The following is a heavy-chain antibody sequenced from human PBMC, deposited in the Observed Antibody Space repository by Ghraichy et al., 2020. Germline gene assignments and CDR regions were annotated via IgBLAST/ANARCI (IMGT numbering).Heavy chain of an antibody. CDR1: GYSFTSYW. V-gene: IGHV5-10-1*01. Sequence: GESLNISCKGSGYSFTSYWIDWVRQMPGKGLEWMGRIDPSDSHINYSPSFQGHVTISADKSISTAYLQWSSLKASDTAMYYCARGRYYDSSGYLQLDYWGQGTLLTVSS. J-gene: IGHJ4*02. CDR2: IDPSDSHI. D-gene: IGHD3-22*01. CDR3: ARGRYYDSSGYLQLDY.